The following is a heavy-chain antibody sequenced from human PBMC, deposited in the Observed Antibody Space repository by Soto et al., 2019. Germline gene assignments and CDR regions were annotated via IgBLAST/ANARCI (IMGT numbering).Heavy chain of an antibody. Sequence: SETLSLTCPVSGGSLSGYYGSWIRQPPGKGLEWIGYIYYSGSTNYNPSLKSRVTISVDTSKNQFSLKLSSVTAADTAVYYCARRWGRTFDYWGQGTLVTVSS. V-gene: IGHV4-59*08. CDR2: IYYSGST. CDR1: GGSLSGYY. J-gene: IGHJ4*02. CDR3: ARRWGRTFDY. D-gene: IGHD7-27*01.